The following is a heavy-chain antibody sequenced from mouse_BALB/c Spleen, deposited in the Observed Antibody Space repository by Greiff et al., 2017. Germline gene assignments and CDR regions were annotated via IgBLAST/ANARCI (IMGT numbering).Heavy chain of an antibody. CDR2: IWAGGTT. Sequence: VKLQESGPGLVAPSQSLSITCTVSGFSLTSYGVYWVRQPPGKGLEWLGVIWAGGTTNYNSALMSRLSTSKDNSKNLVFLKMNSLQTDDAAMYCGTRDQYVNYAMDYWGQGTSVTVAS. CDR3: TRDQYVNYAMDY. V-gene: IGHV2-9*02. J-gene: IGHJ4*01. D-gene: IGHD2-10*02. CDR1: GFSLTSYG.